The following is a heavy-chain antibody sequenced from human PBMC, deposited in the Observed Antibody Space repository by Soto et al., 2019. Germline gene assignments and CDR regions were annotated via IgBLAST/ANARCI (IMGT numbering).Heavy chain of an antibody. CDR1: GGTTSSYT. CDR3: ALRTGNWNPLAD. V-gene: IGHV1-69*02. Sequence: QVQLVQPGAEVEKPGSSVKVSCKASGGTTSSYTISWVRQSPGQGLEWMGNIVPMIGKVDYAQKFQGRVTITADKSTRTGYMELSSLRSDDTAVYFCALRTGNWNPLADWGQGTLVTVSS. D-gene: IGHD1-1*01. CDR2: IVPMIGKV. J-gene: IGHJ4*02.